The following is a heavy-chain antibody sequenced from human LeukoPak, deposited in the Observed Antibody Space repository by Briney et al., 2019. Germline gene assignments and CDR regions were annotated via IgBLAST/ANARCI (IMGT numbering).Heavy chain of an antibody. J-gene: IGHJ2*01. V-gene: IGHV3-33*01. CDR1: GFTFSSYG. CDR2: IWYDGSNK. CDR3: ARDRSMSGWYIDL. Sequence: GGPLRLPCEASGFTFSSYGLHWVRQPPGKGLEWVAVIWYDGSNKYYPDSVQGRFTISRDNSKNTLYLQVNSPRAEDTAVYYCARDRSMSGWYIDLWGRGTLVTVSS. D-gene: IGHD2/OR15-2a*01.